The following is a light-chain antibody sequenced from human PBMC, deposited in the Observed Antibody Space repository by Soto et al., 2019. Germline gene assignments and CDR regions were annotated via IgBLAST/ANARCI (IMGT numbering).Light chain of an antibody. Sequence: QSALTQPASMSGSPGQSITISCTGTSSDVGIYNLVSWYQQHPGKAPKLMIYEATNRPSGVSNRFSGSKSGNTASLTISGLQAEDEADYYCCLYAGSPTSPVIFGGGTKLTVL. CDR2: EAT. V-gene: IGLV2-23*01. CDR1: SSDVGIYNL. J-gene: IGLJ2*01. CDR3: CLYAGSPTSPVI.